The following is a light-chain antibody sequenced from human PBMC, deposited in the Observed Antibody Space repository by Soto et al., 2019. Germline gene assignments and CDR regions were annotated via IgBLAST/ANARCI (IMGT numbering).Light chain of an antibody. CDR2: AAS. Sequence: AIRMTQSPSSFSASTVDRVTITFRASQGISSYLAWYQQKPGKAPKLLIYAASTLQSGVPSRFSGSGSGTDFTLTINGLQPEDFATYYCQQAASFPITFGQGTRLEIK. CDR1: QGISSY. V-gene: IGKV1-8*01. J-gene: IGKJ5*01. CDR3: QQAASFPIT.